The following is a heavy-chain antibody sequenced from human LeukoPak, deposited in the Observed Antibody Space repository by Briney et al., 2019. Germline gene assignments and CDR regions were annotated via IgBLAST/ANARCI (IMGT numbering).Heavy chain of an antibody. CDR1: GGSISSSSHF. D-gene: IGHD1-26*01. CDR3: ARRGGPSGTYYFDS. V-gene: IGHV4-39*01. CDR2: IYYSGST. Sequence: SETLSLTCTVYGGSISSSSHFWGWIRQPPGKGLKWIGSIYYSGSTYYNPSLESRVTISVDTSKNQFSLKVASVTAADTAVYYCARRGGPSGTYYFDSWGQGTLVTVSS. J-gene: IGHJ4*02.